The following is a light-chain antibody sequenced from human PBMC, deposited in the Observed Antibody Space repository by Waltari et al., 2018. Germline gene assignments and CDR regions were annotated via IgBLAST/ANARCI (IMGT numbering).Light chain of an antibody. CDR1: QSVSSK. V-gene: IGKV3-15*01. J-gene: IGKJ1*01. Sequence: EIVMTQSPATLSVSPGERATLSCRASQSVSSKLAWYQQKPGQAPRLLIYGASTRATGIPARFSGSGSGPEFTLTISSLQYEDFAVYYCQQYNNWPPWWMFGQGTKVEIK. CDR3: QQYNNWPPWWM. CDR2: GAS.